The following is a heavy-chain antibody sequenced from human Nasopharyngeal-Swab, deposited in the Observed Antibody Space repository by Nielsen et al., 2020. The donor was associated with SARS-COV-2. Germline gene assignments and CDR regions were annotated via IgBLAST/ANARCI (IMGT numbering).Heavy chain of an antibody. J-gene: IGHJ3*02. CDR3: ARKDVFAYGVDAFDI. CDR1: GFTFSSYD. CDR2: VTGSGYGT. D-gene: IGHD3-10*01. Sequence: GESLKISCAASGFTFSSYDMTWVRQAPGKGLEWVSIVTGSGYGTDYADSVKGRFTISRDTAKNTLYLQMNSLRAEDTAVYYCARKDVFAYGVDAFDIWGQGTMVTVSS. V-gene: IGHV3-23*01.